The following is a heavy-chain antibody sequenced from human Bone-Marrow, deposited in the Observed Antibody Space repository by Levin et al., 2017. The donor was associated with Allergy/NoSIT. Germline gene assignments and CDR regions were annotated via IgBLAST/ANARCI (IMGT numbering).Heavy chain of an antibody. CDR3: ATGGTYPVSSYDGVVDM. CDR2: IKSKIDGGTT. D-gene: IGHD4-17*01. V-gene: IGHV3-15*01. CDR1: GFTFKNAW. J-gene: IGHJ3*02. Sequence: SCAASGFTFKNAWMSWVRQAPGKGLEWVGRIKSKIDGGTTEYAAPVKGRFTISRDDSKSTLYLQMTSLKIEDTAIYYCATGGTYPVSSYDGVVDMWGRGTTVSVSS.